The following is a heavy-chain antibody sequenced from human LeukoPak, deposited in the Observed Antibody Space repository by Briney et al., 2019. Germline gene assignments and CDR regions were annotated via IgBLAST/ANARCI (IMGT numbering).Heavy chain of an antibody. CDR1: GFTFSSYS. CDR2: ISSSSSYI. V-gene: IGHV3-21*01. CDR3: ARDNPVNDYVWGSYRYTGAFDI. Sequence: GGSLRLSCAASGFTFSSYSMNWVRQAPGKGLEWVSSISSSSSYIYYADSVKGRFTISRDNAKNSLYLQMNSLRAEDTAVYYCARDNPVNDYVWGSYRYTGAFDIWGQGTMVTVSS. D-gene: IGHD3-16*02. J-gene: IGHJ3*02.